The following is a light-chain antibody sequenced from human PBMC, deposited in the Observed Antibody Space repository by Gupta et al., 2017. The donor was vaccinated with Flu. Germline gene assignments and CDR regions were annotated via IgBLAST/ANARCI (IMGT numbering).Light chain of an antibody. V-gene: IGKV3-11*01. J-gene: IGKJ4*01. CDR1: QRIGRK. Sequence: PGTLSSSSGETATLSCRASQRIGRKLAWYQQRPGRPPRLIISDTSKRATGVPAWFSGSGSETDFTLTISKLEPEDFAVYFCQQRSLWPLTFGGGTKLEIK. CDR3: QQRSLWPLT. CDR2: DTS.